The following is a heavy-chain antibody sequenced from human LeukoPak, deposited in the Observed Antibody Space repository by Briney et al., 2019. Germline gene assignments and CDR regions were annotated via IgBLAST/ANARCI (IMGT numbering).Heavy chain of an antibody. V-gene: IGHV3-23*01. CDR1: GFTFSSYA. CDR3: AKSVGFLEWGFHYYYYGMDV. D-gene: IGHD3-3*01. J-gene: IGHJ6*02. CDR2: ISGSGGST. Sequence: GGSLRLSCAASGFTFSSYAMSWVRQAPGKGLEWVSAISGSGGSTYYADSVKGRFTISRDNSKNTLYLQMNSLRAEDTAVYYCAKSVGFLEWGFHYYYYGMDVWGQGTTVTVSS.